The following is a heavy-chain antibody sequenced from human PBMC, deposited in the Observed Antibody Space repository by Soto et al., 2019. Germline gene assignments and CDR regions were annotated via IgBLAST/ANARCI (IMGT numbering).Heavy chain of an antibody. D-gene: IGHD3-10*01. V-gene: IGHV2-5*02. CDR1: GFSLSTSGVG. CDR2: IYWDDDK. J-gene: IGHJ3*02. Sequence: QITLKESGPTLVKPTQTLTLTCTFSGFSLSTSGVGVGWIRQPPGKALEWLALIYWDDDKRYSPSLKRRLTITRDTSNYQVVLTMTNMDPVDTATYYFAHRRSYFTMVGAFYIWGQGTMVTVSS. CDR3: AHRRSYFTMVGAFYI.